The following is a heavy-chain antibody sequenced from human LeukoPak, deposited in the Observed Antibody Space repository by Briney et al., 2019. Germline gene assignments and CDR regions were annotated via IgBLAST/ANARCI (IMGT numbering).Heavy chain of an antibody. CDR1: GFTFGDYA. J-gene: IGHJ6*02. Sequence: GGSLRLSCTASGFTFGDYAMSWFRQAPGKGLEWVGFIRSKAYGGTTEYAASVKGRFTISRDDSKSIAYLQMNSLKTEDTAVYYCTRDDYDFWSGYLVPYGMDVWGQGTTVTVSS. D-gene: IGHD3-3*01. CDR3: TRDDYDFWSGYLVPYGMDV. V-gene: IGHV3-49*03. CDR2: IRSKAYGGTT.